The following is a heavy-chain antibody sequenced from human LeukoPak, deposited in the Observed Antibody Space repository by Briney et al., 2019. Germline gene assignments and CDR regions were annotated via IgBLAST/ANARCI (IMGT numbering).Heavy chain of an antibody. Sequence: SETLSLTCTVSGYSISSGYYWGWIRQPPGKGLEWIGSIYYSGSTYYNPSLKSRVTISVDTSKNQFSLKLSSVTAADTAVYYCARRGDGYNQVVQSPIDYWGQGTLVTVSS. J-gene: IGHJ4*02. CDR1: GYSISSGYY. CDR2: IYYSGST. D-gene: IGHD5-24*01. CDR3: ARRGDGYNQVVQSPIDY. V-gene: IGHV4-38-2*02.